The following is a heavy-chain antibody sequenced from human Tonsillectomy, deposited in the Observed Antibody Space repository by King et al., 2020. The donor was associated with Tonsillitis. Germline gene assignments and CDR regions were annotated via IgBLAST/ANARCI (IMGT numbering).Heavy chain of an antibody. V-gene: IGHV4-39*01. J-gene: IGHJ5*02. CDR1: GGSISTDSYS. D-gene: IGHD3-16*02. CDR2: IYYSGST. CDR3: ARRSYDYLWGSYRDYEFDP. Sequence: QLQESGPGLVKPSETLSLTCTVSGGSISTDSYSWGWIRQPPGKGLEWIGNIYYSGSTYYNPSLKSRVTISVDTSKNQFSLKLNSVTAADTAVYYCARRSYDYLWGSYRDYEFDPWDQGTLVTVSS.